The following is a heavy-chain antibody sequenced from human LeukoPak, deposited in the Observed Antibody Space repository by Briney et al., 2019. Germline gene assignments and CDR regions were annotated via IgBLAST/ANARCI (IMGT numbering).Heavy chain of an antibody. CDR3: ARDMLSNGDYVAFDI. CDR2: IYSGGST. Sequence: GGFLRLSCAASGFTVSSNYMSWVRQAPGKGLEWVSVIYSGGSTYYADSVKGRFTISRDNSKNTLYLQMNSLRAEDTAVYYCARDMLSNGDYVAFDIWGQGTMVTVSS. CDR1: GFTVSSNY. D-gene: IGHD4-17*01. J-gene: IGHJ3*02. V-gene: IGHV3-53*01.